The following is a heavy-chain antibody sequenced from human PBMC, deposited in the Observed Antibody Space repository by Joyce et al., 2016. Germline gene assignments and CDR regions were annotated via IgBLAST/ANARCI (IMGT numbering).Heavy chain of an antibody. Sequence: EVQMVQSGAEVKKPGESFKISCKGFGYTFTSHWIGWVRQMPGKGLEWMGIIYPGDSETRYNPSVQDQVTSSADKSINTAYLQWRSLRASDTAMFFCAKLRAPATVTSHSAFDIWGQGTMVTVSS. J-gene: IGHJ3*02. D-gene: IGHD2-15*01. CDR2: IYPGDSET. CDR3: AKLRAPATVTSHSAFDI. V-gene: IGHV5-51*01. CDR1: GYTFTSHW.